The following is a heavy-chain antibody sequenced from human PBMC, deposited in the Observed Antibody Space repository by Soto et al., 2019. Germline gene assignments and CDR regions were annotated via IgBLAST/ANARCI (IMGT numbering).Heavy chain of an antibody. D-gene: IGHD5-12*01. J-gene: IGHJ4*02. CDR2: VRGRDGST. CDR1: GFTFTTFD. V-gene: IGHV3-23*01. CDR3: AKGAWLDY. Sequence: EVQLLESGGGLVQPGASLRLSCAASGFTFTTFDMSWARQAPGKGLEWVSVVRGRDGSTSYADSLKGRLTISKDSSKNTLYLQMNSLRAEDTALYYCAKGAWLDYWGQGTLVTVSS.